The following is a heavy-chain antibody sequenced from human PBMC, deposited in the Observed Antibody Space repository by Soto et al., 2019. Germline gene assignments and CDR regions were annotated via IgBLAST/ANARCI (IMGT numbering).Heavy chain of an antibody. J-gene: IGHJ4*02. CDR3: ARGRYGDY. CDR1: GYIFTTYG. V-gene: IGHV1-18*01. CDR2: ISVHNGNT. Sequence: QVHLVQSGAEVKKPGASVNVSCKGSGYIFTTYGITWVRQAPGQGLEWMGWISVHNGNTNYAQKLQGRVTVTRDTSTSTAYMELRNLRSDDTAVYYCARGRYGDYWGQGALVTVSS. D-gene: IGHD1-1*01.